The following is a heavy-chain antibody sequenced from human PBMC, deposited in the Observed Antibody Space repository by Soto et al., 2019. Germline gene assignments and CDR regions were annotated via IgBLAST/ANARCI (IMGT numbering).Heavy chain of an antibody. Sequence: EVQLLESGGGLVQPGGSLRLSCAASGFTFSSYAMSWVRQAPGKGLEWVSTISGSGGSTYYADSVKGRFTISRDNSKNTLYVQMNSLRAEDTAVYYCAKDCPKWELSVLDYYGMDVWGQGTTVTVSS. V-gene: IGHV3-23*01. J-gene: IGHJ6*02. CDR2: ISGSGGST. CDR1: GFTFSSYA. D-gene: IGHD1-26*01. CDR3: AKDCPKWELSVLDYYGMDV.